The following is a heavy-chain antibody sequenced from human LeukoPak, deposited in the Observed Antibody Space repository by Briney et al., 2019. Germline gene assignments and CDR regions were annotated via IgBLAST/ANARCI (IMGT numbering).Heavy chain of an antibody. J-gene: IGHJ4*02. CDR2: MYYSGST. CDR1: GGSISNSSYY. V-gene: IGHV4-39*01. CDR3: ARLRFPPANFFDY. D-gene: IGHD6-25*01. Sequence: PSETLSLTCTVSGGSISNSSYYWGWIRQPPGKGLEWIGSMYYSGSTYYNPSLKSRVTISIDTSKNQFSLKLSSVTAADTAVYYCARLRFPPANFFDYWGQGTLVTVSS.